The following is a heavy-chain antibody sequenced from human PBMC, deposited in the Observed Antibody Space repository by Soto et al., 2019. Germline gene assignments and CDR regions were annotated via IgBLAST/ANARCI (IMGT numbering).Heavy chain of an antibody. V-gene: IGHV4-59*01. CDR3: ARGPLPCTFWGVIVLNPLDY. CDR1: GGSISSYY. Sequence: PSETLSLTCTVSGGSISSYYWSWIRQPPGKGLEWIGYIYYSGSTNYNPSLKSRVTISVDTSKNQFSLKLSSVTAADTAVYYCARGPLPCTFWGVIVLNPLDYWGQGTLVTVSS. D-gene: IGHD3-16*02. J-gene: IGHJ4*02. CDR2: IYYSGST.